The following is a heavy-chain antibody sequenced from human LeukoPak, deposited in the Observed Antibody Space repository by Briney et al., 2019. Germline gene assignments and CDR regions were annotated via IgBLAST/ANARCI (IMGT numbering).Heavy chain of an antibody. V-gene: IGHV3-23*01. CDR1: GLTFNTYV. Sequence: GGSLRLSCAASGLTFNTYVMSWVRQAPGKGLEWVSTIIGSGSSTYYADSVEGRVTISRDNSKNTLYLQMNSLRAEDTAVYYCARGPNFDYWGQGTLVTVSS. J-gene: IGHJ4*02. CDR3: ARGPNFDY. D-gene: IGHD3-10*01. CDR2: IIGSGSST.